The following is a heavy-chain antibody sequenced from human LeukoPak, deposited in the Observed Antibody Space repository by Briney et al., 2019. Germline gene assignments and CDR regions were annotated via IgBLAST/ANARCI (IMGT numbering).Heavy chain of an antibody. CDR3: ARDVHYYDSSGSDAFDI. Sequence: ASVKVSCKASGYSFNSQGMNWVRQAPGQGLEWMGWINTNTGNPTYAQGFTGRFVFSLDTSVSTAYLQISSLKAEDTAVYYCARDVHYYDSSGSDAFDIWGQGTMVTVSS. CDR2: INTNTGNP. V-gene: IGHV7-4-1*02. D-gene: IGHD3-22*01. CDR1: GYSFNSQG. J-gene: IGHJ3*02.